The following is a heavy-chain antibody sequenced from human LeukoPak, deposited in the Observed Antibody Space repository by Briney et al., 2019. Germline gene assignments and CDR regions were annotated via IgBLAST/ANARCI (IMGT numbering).Heavy chain of an antibody. V-gene: IGHV4-59*01. CDR1: GDSISNNY. D-gene: IGHD3-10*01. J-gene: IGHJ4*02. Sequence: PSETLSLTCTVSGDSISNNYWSWIRQPPGKGLEWIGYIYDSWRTKYNPSLTSRVTISADTSKNLFSLKLTSVTAADTALYYCAMQYGSGSYSIDYWGLGTLVTVSS. CDR2: IYDSWRT. CDR3: AMQYGSGSYSIDY.